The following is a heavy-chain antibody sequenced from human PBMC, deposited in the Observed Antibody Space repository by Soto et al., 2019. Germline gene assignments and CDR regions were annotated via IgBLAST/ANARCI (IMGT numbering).Heavy chain of an antibody. CDR2: INAGNGNT. D-gene: IGHD6-19*01. J-gene: IGHJ4*02. CDR1: GYTFTSYA. CDR3: ERGVAGYFGDY. V-gene: IGHV1-3*01. Sequence: ASVKVSCKAFGYTFTSYAMHWVRQAPGQRLEWMGWINAGNGNTKYSQKFQGRVTITRDTSASTAYMELSSLRSEDTAVYYCERGVAGYFGDYWGQGTLVTVSS.